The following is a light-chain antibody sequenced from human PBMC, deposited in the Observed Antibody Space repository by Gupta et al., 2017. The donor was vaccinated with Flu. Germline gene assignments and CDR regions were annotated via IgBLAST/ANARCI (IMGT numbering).Light chain of an antibody. CDR3: QQRDSTPLT. CDR1: QRISSY. V-gene: IGKV1-39*01. Sequence: PSSLSASVGDRVTITCRASQRISSYLNWYQQKPGKAPKLLIYAASSLQSGVTSRFSGSGSGTDFTLTISRLQPEDFATYYCQQRDSTPLTFGGGTKVEIK. CDR2: AAS. J-gene: IGKJ4*01.